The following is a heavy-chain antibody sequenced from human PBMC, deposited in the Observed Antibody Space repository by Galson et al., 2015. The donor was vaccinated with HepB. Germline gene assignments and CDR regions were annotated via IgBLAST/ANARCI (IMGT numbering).Heavy chain of an antibody. V-gene: IGHV3-30*18. CDR1: GLTFSSYA. J-gene: IGHJ4*02. CDR3: AKATRGYSYGFGY. CDR2: ISHDGSNK. Sequence: SLRLSCAGSGLTFSSYAMHWVRQAPGKGLEWVVVISHDGSNKYYADSVKGRFTISRDNSKNTLYLQMNSLRAEDTAVYYCAKATRGYSYGFGYWGQGTLVTVSS. D-gene: IGHD5-18*01.